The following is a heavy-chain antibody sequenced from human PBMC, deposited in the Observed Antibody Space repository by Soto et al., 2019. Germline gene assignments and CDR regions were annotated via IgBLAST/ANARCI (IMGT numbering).Heavy chain of an antibody. V-gene: IGHV3-43D*04. J-gene: IGHJ6*02. CDR1: GFTFDDFA. CDR3: ANGARVTSHYQSYGMDA. Sequence: PGGSLRLSCPAPGFTFDDFAMCWVRQVPGKGLEWISLVNWDGDTTFYADSVKGRLIISRDNSKKSVYLQMISLSSDDGALYYCANGARVTSHYQSYGMDAWGRGTTVTVSS. CDR2: VNWDGDTT. D-gene: IGHD4-17*01.